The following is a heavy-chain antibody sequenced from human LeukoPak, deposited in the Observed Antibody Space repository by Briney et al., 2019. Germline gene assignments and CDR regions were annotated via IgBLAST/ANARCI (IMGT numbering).Heavy chain of an antibody. CDR2: ISSSGSTI. Sequence: LSLTCAVYGGSFSDYYMSWIRQAPGKGLEWVSYISSSGSTIYYADSVKGRFTISRDNAKNSLYLQMNSLRAEDTAVYYCAREHYGSGSYYNLRYYGMDVWGQGTTVTVSS. CDR1: GGSFSDYY. CDR3: AREHYGSGSYYNLRYYGMDV. D-gene: IGHD3-10*01. J-gene: IGHJ6*02. V-gene: IGHV3-11*01.